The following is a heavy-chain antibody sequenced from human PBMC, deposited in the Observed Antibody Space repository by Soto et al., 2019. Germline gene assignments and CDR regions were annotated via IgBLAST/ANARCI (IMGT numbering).Heavy chain of an antibody. CDR1: GFIFRSYG. J-gene: IGHJ4*02. D-gene: IGHD2-15*01. V-gene: IGHV3-30*18. CDR2: IAYDGADT. CDR3: AKGGGYCSIGSCRTDY. Sequence: GGSLRLSCAASGFIFRSYGMHWVRQAPGKGLEWVAAIAYDGADTYYLDSVKGRFTISRDNSKDTLHLQMNSLRVEDTAVYYCAKGGGYCSIGSCRTDYWGQGTLVTVSS.